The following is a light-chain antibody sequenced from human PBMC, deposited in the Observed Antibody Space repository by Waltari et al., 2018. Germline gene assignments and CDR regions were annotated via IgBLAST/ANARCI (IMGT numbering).Light chain of an antibody. CDR3: QVWDSTTVI. CDR1: NIGSKN. Sequence: SYELTQPLSVSVALGQTARMTCGGNNIGSKNVHWYQQKPGQAPVLVIYRDSDRPSGSPERFSGSKPGNTAALTISRAQAGDEADSYCQVWDSTTVIFGGGTKLTVL. J-gene: IGLJ2*01. V-gene: IGLV3-9*01. CDR2: RDS.